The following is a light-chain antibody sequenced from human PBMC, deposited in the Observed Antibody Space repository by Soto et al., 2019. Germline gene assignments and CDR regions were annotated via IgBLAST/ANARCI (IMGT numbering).Light chain of an antibody. J-gene: IGKJ1*01. V-gene: IGKV3-11*01. CDR3: QQRYDWPWT. Sequence: IVLTQSPAIMCLSPGESASLSCRASQSVSDYLAWYQQKPGQAPRLFIYDVSKRATGIPARFSGSGSGTDFTLTISSLEPEDFAVYFCQQRYDWPWTFGLGTKVDI. CDR2: DVS. CDR1: QSVSDY.